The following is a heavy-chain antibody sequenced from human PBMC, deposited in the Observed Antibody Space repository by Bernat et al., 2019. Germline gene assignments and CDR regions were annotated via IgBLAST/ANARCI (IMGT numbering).Heavy chain of an antibody. D-gene: IGHD7-27*01. J-gene: IGHJ3*02. CDR2: ISGSGGRT. CDR1: GFSFSSYA. Sequence: VQLLESGGGLVQPGGSLRLSCAASGFSFSSYAMSWVRQAPGKGLDWVSAIISGSGGRTYYADSVKGRFTISRDNSKNTLYLQMNSLRAEDTAVYYCAKSNWGVVTDAFDIWGQGTMVTVSS. V-gene: IGHV3-23*01. CDR3: AKSNWGVVTDAFDI.